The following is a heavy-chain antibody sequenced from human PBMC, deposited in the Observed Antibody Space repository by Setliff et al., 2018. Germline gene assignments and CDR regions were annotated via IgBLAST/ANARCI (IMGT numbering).Heavy chain of an antibody. D-gene: IGHD4-17*01. V-gene: IGHV4-34*01. CDR1: GGSFSDYW. J-gene: IGHJ2*01. CDR3: ARGTKTMVINYWYFDV. CDR2: IHHSGST. Sequence: TLSLTCAVYGGSFSDYWWSWIRQLPGKGLEWIAEIHHSGSTNFHPSLKSRVAISVDPSKNQFYLNLRSVTAADTAVYFYARGTKTMVINYWYFDVWG.